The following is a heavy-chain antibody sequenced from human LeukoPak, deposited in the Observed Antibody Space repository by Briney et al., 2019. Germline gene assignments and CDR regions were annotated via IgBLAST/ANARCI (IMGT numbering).Heavy chain of an antibody. J-gene: IGHJ6*02. CDR2: INHSGST. Sequence: SETLSLTCAVYGGSFSGYYWSWIRQPPGKGLEWIGEINHSGSTNYNPSLKSRVTISVDTSKNQFSLKLSSVTAADTAVYYCASLIVVVPASQNYYYGMDVWGQGTTVTVSS. CDR3: ASLIVVVPASQNYYYGMDV. CDR1: GGSFSGYY. V-gene: IGHV4-34*01. D-gene: IGHD2-2*01.